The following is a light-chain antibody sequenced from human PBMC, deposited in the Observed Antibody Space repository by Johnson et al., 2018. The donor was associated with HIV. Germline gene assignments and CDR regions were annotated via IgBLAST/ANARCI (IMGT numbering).Light chain of an antibody. V-gene: IGLV1-51*01. Sequence: QPVLTQPPSVSAAPGQKVTISCSGSSSNIGNNYVSWYQQLPGTAPKLLIYDNNKRPSGIPDRFSGSKSGTSATLGITGLPTGDEADYYCGTWDSSLSAVRVFGTGTKVTVL. CDR1: SSNIGNNY. J-gene: IGLJ1*01. CDR2: DNN. CDR3: GTWDSSLSAVRV.